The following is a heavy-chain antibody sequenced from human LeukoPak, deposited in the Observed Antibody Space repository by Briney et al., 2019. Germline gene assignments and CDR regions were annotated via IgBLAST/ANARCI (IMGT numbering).Heavy chain of an antibody. CDR3: VKITSSSGGDY. V-gene: IGHV3-23*01. CDR1: GFSFSTFA. D-gene: IGHD6-19*01. CDR2: ISAGGIGT. Sequence: GGSLRLSCAASGFSFSTFAMSWVRQAPGKGLDWVSAISAGGIGTYYADSVKGRFTISRDNSKNTLYLQMSSLRAEDTAVYYCVKITSSSGGDYWGQGTLVTVSS. J-gene: IGHJ4*02.